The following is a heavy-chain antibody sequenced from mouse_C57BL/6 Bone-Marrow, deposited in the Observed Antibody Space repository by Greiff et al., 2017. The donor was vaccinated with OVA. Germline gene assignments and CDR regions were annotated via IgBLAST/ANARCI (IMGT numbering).Heavy chain of an antibody. V-gene: IGHV1-42*01. Sequence: EVQLQQSGPELVKPGASVKISCKASGYSFTGYYMNWVKQSPEKSLEWIGEINPSTGGTTYNQKFKAKATLTVDKSSSTAYMQLKSLTSEDSAVYYCAIGRGYYFDYWGQGTTLTVSS. CDR2: INPSTGGT. J-gene: IGHJ2*01. CDR3: AIGRGYYFDY. CDR1: GYSFTGYY.